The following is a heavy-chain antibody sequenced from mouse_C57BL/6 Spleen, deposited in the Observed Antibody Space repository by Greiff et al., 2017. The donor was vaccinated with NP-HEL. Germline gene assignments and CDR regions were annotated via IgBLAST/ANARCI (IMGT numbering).Heavy chain of an antibody. CDR1: GFSLTSYG. D-gene: IGHD2-12*01. J-gene: IGHJ2*01. CDR3: AKHYRGNYLDY. CDR2: IWGDGST. Sequence: VQRVESGPGLVAPSQCLSITCTVSGFSLTSYGVSWVRQPPGKGLEWLGVIWGDGSTTYHSALISRLSISEDNSKSQVILKLNSLQTDDTATYYCAKHYRGNYLDYWGQGTTLTVSS. V-gene: IGHV2-3*01.